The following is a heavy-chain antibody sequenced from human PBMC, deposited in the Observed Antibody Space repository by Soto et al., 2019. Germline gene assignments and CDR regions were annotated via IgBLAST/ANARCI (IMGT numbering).Heavy chain of an antibody. CDR2: IMPIFRTP. V-gene: IGHV1-69*13. Sequence: QVQLEQSGAEVKKPGSSVKVSCKASGGTFSTSAISWVRQAPGQGLEWMGGIMPIFRTPDYAQKFQGKVTITADESTSTAYRELSGLRSDDTAVYYCARDKDRQQVGGNYSYMLDVWGQGTTVTVSS. CDR1: GGTFSTSA. D-gene: IGHD1-7*01. J-gene: IGHJ6*02. CDR3: ARDKDRQQVGGNYSYMLDV.